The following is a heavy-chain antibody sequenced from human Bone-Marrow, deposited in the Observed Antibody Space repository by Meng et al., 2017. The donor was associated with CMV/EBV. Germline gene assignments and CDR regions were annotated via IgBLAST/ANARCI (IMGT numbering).Heavy chain of an antibody. J-gene: IGHJ4*02. D-gene: IGHD3-22*01. CDR3: ARDSSGYGCFDY. CDR2: IYYSGTT. CDR1: GGSMSSCRYY. V-gene: IGHV4-31*03. Sequence: SEPLSLTCTVSGGSMSSCRYYWSWIRQLPGKGLEWIGYIYYSGTTYYHPSLKSRVTISVDTSKNQFSLNLNSVTAADTAVYYCARDSSGYGCFDYWGQGTLVTVSS.